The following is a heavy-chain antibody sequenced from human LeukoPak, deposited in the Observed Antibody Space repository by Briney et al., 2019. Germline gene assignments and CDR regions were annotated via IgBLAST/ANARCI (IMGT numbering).Heavy chain of an antibody. J-gene: IGHJ3*02. CDR1: GYSFTSYG. CDR2: MSAYNGKT. V-gene: IGHV1-18*01. CDR3: ARGMGYSYGHPQGAFDI. D-gene: IGHD5-18*01. Sequence: ASVKVSCKASGYSFTSYGFNWVRQAPGQGLEWMGWMSAYNGKTNYAHSLQGRVTVTADTSTSTAYMELRSLRSEDTAVHYCARGMGYSYGHPQGAFDIWGQGTMVTVSS.